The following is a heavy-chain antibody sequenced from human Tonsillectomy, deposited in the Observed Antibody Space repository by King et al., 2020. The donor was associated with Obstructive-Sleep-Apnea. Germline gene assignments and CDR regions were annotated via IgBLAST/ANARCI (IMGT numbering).Heavy chain of an antibody. Sequence: VQLVESGGGLVQTGGALRLSCAASGFTFSEHYMDWVRQAPGKGPGWVGRIKNKYNKYTPEYAASVNGRFTISRDDSQNSLYLQMNSLRTEDTAVYYCAKDLGSPIVGTQWGQGTPVTV. J-gene: IGHJ4*02. D-gene: IGHD1-26*01. CDR1: GFTFSEHY. CDR2: IKNKYNKYTP. V-gene: IGHV3-72*01. CDR3: AKDLGSPIVGTQ.